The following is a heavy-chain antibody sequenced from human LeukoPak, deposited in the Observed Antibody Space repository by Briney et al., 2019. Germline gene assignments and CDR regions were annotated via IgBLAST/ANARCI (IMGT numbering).Heavy chain of an antibody. J-gene: IGHJ4*02. Sequence: SVKVSFKASGYTFTSYGISWVRQAPGQGLEWMGGIIPIFGTSNHAQEFQGRVTITADESTSTVYMELISLRSEDTAVYYCARRAATGSPFDFWGQGTLVTVSS. CDR2: IIPIFGTS. CDR3: ARRAATGSPFDF. CDR1: GYTFTSYG. V-gene: IGHV1-69*13. D-gene: IGHD6-13*01.